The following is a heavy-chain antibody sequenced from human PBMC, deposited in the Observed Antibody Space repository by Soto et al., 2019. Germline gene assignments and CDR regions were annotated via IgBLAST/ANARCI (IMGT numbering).Heavy chain of an antibody. Sequence: SETLSLTCTVSGGSISSGGYYWSWIRQHPGKGLEWIGYIYYSGSTYYNPSLKSRVTISVDTSKNQFSLKLSSVTAADTAVYYCARARRYSSGWYIDYWGQGTLVTVSS. CDR1: GGSISSGGYY. V-gene: IGHV4-31*03. D-gene: IGHD6-19*01. J-gene: IGHJ4*02. CDR3: ARARRYSSGWYIDY. CDR2: IYYSGST.